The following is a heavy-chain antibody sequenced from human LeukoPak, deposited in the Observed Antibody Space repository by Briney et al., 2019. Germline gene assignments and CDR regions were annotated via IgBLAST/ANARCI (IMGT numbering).Heavy chain of an antibody. CDR3: TSDTYYYDSTGLGHWFDP. J-gene: IGHJ5*02. D-gene: IGHD3-22*01. V-gene: IGHV3-9*01. CDR1: GFIFHNYA. Sequence: GGSLRLSCAASGFIFHNYAMHWVRQAPGKGLEWVSGISRNSDNIAYADSVRGRFTISRDNSKNTLYLQMNSLRAEDTAVYYCTSDTYYYDSTGLGHWFDPWGQGTLVTVSS. CDR2: ISRNSDNI.